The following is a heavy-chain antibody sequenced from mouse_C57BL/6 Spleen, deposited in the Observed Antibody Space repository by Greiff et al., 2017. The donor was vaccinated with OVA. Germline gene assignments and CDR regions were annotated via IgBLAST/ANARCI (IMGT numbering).Heavy chain of an antibody. Sequence: QVQLQQPGAELVKPGASVKMSCTASGYTFTSYWITWVKQRPGQGLEWIGDIYPGSGSTNYNEKFKSKATLTVDTSSSTAYMQLSSLTSDDAAVYYCARSEDYGDNYGAYWGQGTLVTVSA. CDR2: IYPGSGST. V-gene: IGHV1-55*01. J-gene: IGHJ3*01. CDR3: ARSEDYGDNYGAY. D-gene: IGHD1-1*01. CDR1: GYTFTSYW.